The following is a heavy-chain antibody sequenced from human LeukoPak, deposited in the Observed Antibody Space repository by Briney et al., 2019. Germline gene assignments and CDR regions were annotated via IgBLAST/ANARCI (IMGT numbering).Heavy chain of an antibody. Sequence: GGSLRLSCAASGFTFSSYGMHWVRQAPGKGLEWVAFIRYDGSNKYYADSVKGRFTISRDNSKNTLYLQMNSLRAEDTAVYYCAKDLGLWFGELLSPFDYWGQGTLVTVSS. D-gene: IGHD3-10*01. J-gene: IGHJ4*02. CDR2: IRYDGSNK. CDR3: AKDLGLWFGELLSPFDY. CDR1: GFTFSSYG. V-gene: IGHV3-30*02.